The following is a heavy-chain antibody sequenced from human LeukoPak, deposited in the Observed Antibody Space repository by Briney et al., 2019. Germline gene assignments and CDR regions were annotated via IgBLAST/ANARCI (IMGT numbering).Heavy chain of an antibody. D-gene: IGHD5-24*01. J-gene: IGHJ3*02. V-gene: IGHV4-59*01. CDR2: IYYSGST. CDR1: GGSISSYY. Sequence: SETLSLTCTVSGGSISSYYWSWIRQPPGKGLEWIGYIYYSGSTNYNPSLKSRVTISVDTSKNQFSLKLSSVTAADTAVYYCAREARDGAFDIWGQGTMVTVSS. CDR3: AREARDGAFDI.